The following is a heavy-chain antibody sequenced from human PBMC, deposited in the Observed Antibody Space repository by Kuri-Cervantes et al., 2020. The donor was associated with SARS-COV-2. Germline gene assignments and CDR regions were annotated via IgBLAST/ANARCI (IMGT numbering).Heavy chain of an antibody. CDR3: VRDTRQKRPNVVGGYNWFDP. D-gene: IGHD1-26*01. V-gene: IGHV1-8*01. J-gene: IGHJ5*02. CDR1: GYTFTSYD. CDR2: MSPMSGNT. Sequence: ASVKVSCKASGYTFTSYDINWVRQATGQGLEWMGWMSPMSGNTHYAQKFRGRVTITSDRSVSTAYMELSSLRSEDMVVYSCVRDTRQKRPNVVGGYNWFDPWGQGTLVTVSS.